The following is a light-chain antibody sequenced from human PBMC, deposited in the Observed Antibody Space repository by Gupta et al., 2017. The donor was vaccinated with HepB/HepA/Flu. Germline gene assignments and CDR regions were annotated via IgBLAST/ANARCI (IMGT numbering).Light chain of an antibody. CDR1: SSDVGTYNS. Sequence: QSALTQPASVSGSPGLSITISCTGTSSDVGTYNSVSWYQQYPGKAPKLLISDDTNRPSWLSNRFSGSKSGNTASLTISGLQAEDEAEYYCSSFTGTNTLVVFGGGTKLTVL. V-gene: IGLV2-14*03. CDR2: DDT. CDR3: SSFTGTNTLVV. J-gene: IGLJ2*01.